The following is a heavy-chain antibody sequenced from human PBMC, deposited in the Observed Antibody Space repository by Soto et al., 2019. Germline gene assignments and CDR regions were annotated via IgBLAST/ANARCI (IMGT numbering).Heavy chain of an antibody. CDR2: IIPIFGTA. CDR3: ERSGMERRTYYYGMDV. J-gene: IGHJ6*02. CDR1: GGTFSSYA. V-gene: IGHV1-69*01. D-gene: IGHD1-1*01. Sequence: QVQLVQSGAEVKKPGSSVKVSCKASGGTFSSYAISWVRQAPGQGLEWMGGIIPIFGTANYAQKFQGRVTITADESTSTAYMELSSLISEDTAVYYCERSGMERRTYYYGMDVWGQGTTVTVSS.